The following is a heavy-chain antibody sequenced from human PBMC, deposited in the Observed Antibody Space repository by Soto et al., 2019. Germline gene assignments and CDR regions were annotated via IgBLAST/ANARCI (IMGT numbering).Heavy chain of an antibody. CDR2: IYPGDSDT. V-gene: IGHV5-51*01. CDR1: GYSFTSYW. Sequence: GESLKISCKGSGYSFTSYWMGWVRQMPGKGLECMGIIYPGDSDTRYSPSFQGQVTISADKSISTAYLQWSSLKASDTAMYYCARTAAAGKYYYGMDVWGQGTTVTVSS. CDR3: ARTAAAGKYYYGMDV. D-gene: IGHD6-13*01. J-gene: IGHJ6*02.